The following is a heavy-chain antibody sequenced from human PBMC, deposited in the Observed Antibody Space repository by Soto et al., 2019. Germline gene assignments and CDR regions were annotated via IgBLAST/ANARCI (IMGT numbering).Heavy chain of an antibody. Sequence: EVQLVESGGGLVKPGGSLRLSCAASGFSFSSYSMNWVRQAPGKGLEWVSSISSSSSYIYYADSVKGRFTISRDNAKNSLYLQMNRLRAEDTAVYYCARDLYCSSSSCYQGFVDYWGQGTLVTVSS. J-gene: IGHJ4*02. D-gene: IGHD2-2*01. CDR3: ARDLYCSSSSCYQGFVDY. V-gene: IGHV3-21*01. CDR2: ISSSSSYI. CDR1: GFSFSSYS.